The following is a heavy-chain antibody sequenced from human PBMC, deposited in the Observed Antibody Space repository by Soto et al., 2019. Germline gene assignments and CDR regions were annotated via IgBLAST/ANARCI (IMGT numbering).Heavy chain of an antibody. D-gene: IGHD3-10*01. CDR1: GYTFTDYY. V-gene: IGHV1-2*02. CDR3: AKKGGERDCFDP. J-gene: IGHJ5*02. CDR2: INPDSGGT. Sequence: ASVKVSCKASGYTFTDYYMLWVRQAPGQGLEWMGWINPDSGGTNYAQKFQGRVTMTRDTSISTAHMEQSRLRSDDTAVYYCAKKGGERDCFDPWGQGILVTVSS.